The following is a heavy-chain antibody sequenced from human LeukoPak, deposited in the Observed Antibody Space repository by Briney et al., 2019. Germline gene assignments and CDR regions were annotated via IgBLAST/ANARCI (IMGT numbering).Heavy chain of an antibody. D-gene: IGHD5-24*01. Sequence: SETLSLTCTVSGGSISSSSYYWGWIRQPPGKGLEWIGSIYYSGSTYYNPSLKSRVTISVDTSKNQFSLKLSSVTAADTAVYYCARDRDGYNFLFDYWGQGTLVTVSS. CDR3: ARDRDGYNFLFDY. CDR2: IYYSGST. CDR1: GGSISSSSYY. V-gene: IGHV4-39*07. J-gene: IGHJ4*02.